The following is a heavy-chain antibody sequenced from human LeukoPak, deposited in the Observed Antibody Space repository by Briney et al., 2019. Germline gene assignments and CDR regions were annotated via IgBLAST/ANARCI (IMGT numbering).Heavy chain of an antibody. V-gene: IGHV4-59*12. CDR2: IYYSGST. Sequence: SETLSLTCNVSGGSMSSYYWSWIRQTPGKGLEWIGYIYYSGSTNNNPSLKSRVTISVDTSKNHFSLNLSAVTAADTAVYYCARDDARGGSFLDYLRYFQLWGQGTLVTVSS. D-gene: IGHD5-12*01. CDR3: ARDDARGGSFLDYLRYFQL. J-gene: IGHJ1*01. CDR1: GGSMSSYY.